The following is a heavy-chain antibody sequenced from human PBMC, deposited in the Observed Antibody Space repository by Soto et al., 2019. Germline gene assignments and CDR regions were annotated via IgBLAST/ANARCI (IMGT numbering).Heavy chain of an antibody. Sequence: GGSLRLSCAASGFTFSSYSMNWVRQAPGKGLEWVSSISSSSSYIHYADSVKGRFTISRDNAKNSLYLQMNSLRAEDTAVYYCARVSYGGNADYDYWGQGTLVTVSS. J-gene: IGHJ4*02. V-gene: IGHV3-21*01. CDR1: GFTFSSYS. CDR3: ARVSYGGNADYDY. D-gene: IGHD4-17*01. CDR2: ISSSSSYI.